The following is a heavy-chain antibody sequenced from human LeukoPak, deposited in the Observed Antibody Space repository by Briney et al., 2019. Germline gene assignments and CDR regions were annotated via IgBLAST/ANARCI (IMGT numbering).Heavy chain of an antibody. V-gene: IGHV3-23*01. J-gene: IGHJ4*02. Sequence: GGSLRLSCAASGFTFSSYAMSWVRQAPGKGLEWVSAISGSGGSTYYADSVKGRFTVSRDNSKNTLFLQMNSLRAEDTAIYYCAKERDYGPADYWGQGTLVTVSS. CDR2: ISGSGGST. D-gene: IGHD4/OR15-4a*01. CDR3: AKERDYGPADY. CDR1: GFTFSSYA.